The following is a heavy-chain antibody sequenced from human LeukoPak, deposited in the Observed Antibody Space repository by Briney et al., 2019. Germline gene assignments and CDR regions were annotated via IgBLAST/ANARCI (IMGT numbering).Heavy chain of an antibody. D-gene: IGHD3-3*01. V-gene: IGHV3-7*01. J-gene: IGHJ4*02. CDR2: IKQDGSEK. CDR3: ARDSSRYDFWSGYPYFDY. CDR1: GFTFSSYW. Sequence: SGGSLRLSCAASGFTFSSYWMSWVRQAPGKGLEWVANIKQDGSEKYYVDSVKGRFTISRDNAKNSLYLQMNSLRAKDTAVYYCARDSSRYDFWSGYPYFDYWGQGTLVTVSS.